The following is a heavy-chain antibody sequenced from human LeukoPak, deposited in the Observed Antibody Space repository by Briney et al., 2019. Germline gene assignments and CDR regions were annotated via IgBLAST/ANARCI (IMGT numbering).Heavy chain of an antibody. CDR1: GFTFSSYA. J-gene: IGHJ4*02. D-gene: IGHD4-11*01. CDR3: ARGPPLHDYGDY. Sequence: GGSLRLSCAASGFTFSSYAMSWVRQAPGKGLEWVSAISGFGGGSTYYADSVKGRFAISRDNSKNTLYLQMNSLRAEDTAVYYCARGPPLHDYGDYWGQGTLATVSS. V-gene: IGHV3-23*01. CDR2: ISGFGGGST.